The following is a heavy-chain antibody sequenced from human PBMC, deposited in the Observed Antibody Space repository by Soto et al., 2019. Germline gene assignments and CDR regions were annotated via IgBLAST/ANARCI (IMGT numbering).Heavy chain of an antibody. V-gene: IGHV1-3*01. CDR2: INGGNGNT. Sequence: EASVKVSCEASGYSFTTYAMHWVRQAPGQRLEWMAWINGGNGNTKYSQKFQDRVTITRDTSASIAYMELSSLRSEDTAVYYCARGKGMEENYYYHGMDVWGQGTTATVS. CDR3: ARGKGMEENYYYHGMDV. J-gene: IGHJ6*02. CDR1: GYSFTTYA. D-gene: IGHD1-1*01.